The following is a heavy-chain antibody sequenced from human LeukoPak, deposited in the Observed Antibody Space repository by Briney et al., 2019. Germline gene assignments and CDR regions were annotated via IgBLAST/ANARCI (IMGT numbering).Heavy chain of an antibody. V-gene: IGHV3-23*01. CDR1: GFSFSSHA. CDR2: INDNGGGT. J-gene: IGHJ4*02. D-gene: IGHD1-1*01. Sequence: GGSLRLSCAASGFSFSSHAMSWVRQAPGKGLEWVSGINDNGGGTYYADSVKGRFTISRDNSKNTLYLQMSSLRAEDTAVYYCAKDRAHSSSYWYDAFDYWGQGTLVTVSS. CDR3: AKDRAHSSSYWYDAFDY.